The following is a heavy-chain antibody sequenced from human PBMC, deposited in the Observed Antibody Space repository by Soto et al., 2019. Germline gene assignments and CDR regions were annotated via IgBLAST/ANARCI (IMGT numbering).Heavy chain of an antibody. CDR2: ISTSSSTI. CDR3: ARANYGDYGIDY. J-gene: IGHJ4*02. V-gene: IGHV3-48*01. D-gene: IGHD4-17*01. CDR1: GFTFSSYR. Sequence: EVQLVESGGGLVKPGGSLRLPCEASGFTFSSYRMNWVGQAPGKGLECVSYISTSSSTIYYADSVKGRFTISRDNAKNSLYLQMNSLRAEDTAVYYCARANYGDYGIDYWGQGTLVTVSS.